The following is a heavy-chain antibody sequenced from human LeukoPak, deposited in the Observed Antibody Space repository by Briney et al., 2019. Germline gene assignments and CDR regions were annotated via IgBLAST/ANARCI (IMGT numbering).Heavy chain of an antibody. D-gene: IGHD3-10*01. CDR3: ATQDAYYGSTY. V-gene: IGHV4-38-2*02. Sequence: PSETLSLTCTVSGYSISSGYYWGWIRQPPGKGLEWIGSIYHSGSTYYNPSLKSRVTISVDTSKNQFSLKLSSVTAADTAVYYCATQDAYYGSTYGGQGSLVTVSS. J-gene: IGHJ4*01. CDR2: IYHSGST. CDR1: GYSISSGYY.